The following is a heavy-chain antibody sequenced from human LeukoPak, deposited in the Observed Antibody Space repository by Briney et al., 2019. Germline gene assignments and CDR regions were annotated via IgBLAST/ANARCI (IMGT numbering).Heavy chain of an antibody. V-gene: IGHV4-39*01. J-gene: IGHJ4*02. CDR2: IYYTGYT. D-gene: IGHD3-10*01. Sequence: PSETLSLTCTVSGGSFSSSSYYWGWIRQPPGKGLEWIGSIYYTGYTYYDPSLKSRVTISVDTSKNQFSLRLSSVTAADTAVYYCVRMYGSGSYLYYFDYWAQGTLVTVSS. CDR1: GGSFSSSSYY. CDR3: VRMYGSGSYLYYFDY.